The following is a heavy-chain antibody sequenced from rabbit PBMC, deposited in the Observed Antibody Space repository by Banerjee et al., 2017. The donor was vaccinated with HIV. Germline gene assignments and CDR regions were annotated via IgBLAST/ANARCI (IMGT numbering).Heavy chain of an antibody. Sequence: QEQLEESGGDLVKPEGSLTLTCKASGFSFSSGYDMCWVRQAPGKGLEWIGYIYTGDGNTYYASWAKGRFTISKTSTTVTLQMTSLTAADTATYFCARGANNYGSHYWSRLDLWGQGTLVTVS. CDR3: ARGANNYGSHYWSRLDL. CDR2: IYTGDGNT. J-gene: IGHJ3*01. CDR1: GFSFSSGYD. V-gene: IGHV1S45*01. D-gene: IGHD6-1*01.